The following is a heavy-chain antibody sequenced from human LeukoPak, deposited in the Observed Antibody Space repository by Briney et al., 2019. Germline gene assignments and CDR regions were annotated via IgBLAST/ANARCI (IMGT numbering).Heavy chain of an antibody. Sequence: SETLSLTCTVSGASISSYYWSWIRQPPGKGLEWIGYIYTSETTNFNPALKSRITISVDTSQSQFSLKLSSVTAADTAVYFCARAYSPSSLYFDYWGQGTLVTVSS. V-gene: IGHV4-4*09. CDR3: ARAYSPSSLYFDY. CDR2: IYTSETT. J-gene: IGHJ4*02. D-gene: IGHD6-6*01. CDR1: GASISSYY.